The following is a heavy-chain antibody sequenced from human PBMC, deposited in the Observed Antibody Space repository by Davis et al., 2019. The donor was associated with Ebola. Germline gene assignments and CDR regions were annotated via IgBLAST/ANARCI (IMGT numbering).Heavy chain of an antibody. V-gene: IGHV3-21*01. CDR1: GFTLSSYW. Sequence: GASLKISCVASGFTLSSYWMSWVRQAPGKGLEWVSSVNSPSNSIYYADSVKGRFTISRANAKNSLYLEMNSLRAEDTAAYYCARHTPNPGGARYHGMDVWGQGTTVTVSS. D-gene: IGHD4/OR15-4a*01. CDR3: ARHTPNPGGARYHGMDV. CDR2: VNSPSNSI. J-gene: IGHJ6*02.